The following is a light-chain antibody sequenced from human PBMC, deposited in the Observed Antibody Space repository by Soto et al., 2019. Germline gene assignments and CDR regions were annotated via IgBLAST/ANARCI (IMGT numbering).Light chain of an antibody. CDR2: KAS. CDR1: QTISSW. Sequence: EIQMPQSPSTLSGSVGDRVTITSPPSQTISSWLAWYQQKPGKAPKLLIYKASTLKSGVPSRFSGSGSGTEFTLTISSLQPDDFATYYCQHYNSYSEAFGQGTKVDIK. CDR3: QHYNSYSEA. J-gene: IGKJ1*01. V-gene: IGKV1-5*03.